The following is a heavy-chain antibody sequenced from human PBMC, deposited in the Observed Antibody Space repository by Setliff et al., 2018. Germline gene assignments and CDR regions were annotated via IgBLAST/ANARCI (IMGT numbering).Heavy chain of an antibody. D-gene: IGHD3-3*01. CDR3: TRRSYYNFWSGYLWDYYGMDV. V-gene: IGHV3-49*04. Sequence: GGSLRLSCTASGFTFGDYAMSWVRQAPGKGLEWVGFIRSKAYGGTTEYAASVKGRFTISRDDSKSIAYLQINSLKTEDTAVYYCTRRSYYNFWSGYLWDYYGMDVWGQGTTVTVSS. J-gene: IGHJ6*02. CDR1: GFTFGDYA. CDR2: IRSKAYGGTT.